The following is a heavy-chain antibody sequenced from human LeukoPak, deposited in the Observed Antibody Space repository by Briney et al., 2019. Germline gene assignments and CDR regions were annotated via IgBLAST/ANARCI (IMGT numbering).Heavy chain of an antibody. J-gene: IGHJ4*02. CDR3: ARSRIGGSSYHFDY. CDR1: GYTFTSYY. V-gene: IGHV1-8*03. D-gene: IGHD1-26*01. Sequence: GASVKVSCKASGYTFTSYYMHWVRQAPGQGLEWMGWTSPNSGNTGYAQKFQGRVTITRNTSISTAYMELSSLRSDDTAVYYCARSRIGGSSYHFDYWGQGTRVTVSS. CDR2: TSPNSGNT.